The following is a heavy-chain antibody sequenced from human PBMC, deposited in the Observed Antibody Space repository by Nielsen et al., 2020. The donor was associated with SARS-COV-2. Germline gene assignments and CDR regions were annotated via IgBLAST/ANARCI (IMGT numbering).Heavy chain of an antibody. J-gene: IGHJ6*02. V-gene: IGHV4-39*07. CDR3: TSRGDYGDYGELGYYYYYGMDV. D-gene: IGHD4-17*01. CDR2: ILYSGTT. Sequence: WIRQPPGKGLEWIGSILYSGTTYYNPSLKSRVTISIDTSKNQFSLNLRSVTAADTAVYYCTSRGDYGDYGELGYYYYYGMDVWGQGTTVTVSS.